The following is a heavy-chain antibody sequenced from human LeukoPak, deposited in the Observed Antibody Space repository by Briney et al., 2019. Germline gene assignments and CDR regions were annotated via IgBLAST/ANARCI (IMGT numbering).Heavy chain of an antibody. Sequence: GVALQSASHGSRYGFTSYCIAWVRPMSGKGLEWMGIIYPGDSDTRFSPSFQGQVTISADKSISTAYLQWSSLKASDTAMDYCAMPYSSSWFGDWGQGTLVTVSS. CDR2: IYPGDSDT. D-gene: IGHD6-13*01. CDR3: AMPYSSSWFGD. J-gene: IGHJ5*02. CDR1: RYGFTSYC. V-gene: IGHV5-51*01.